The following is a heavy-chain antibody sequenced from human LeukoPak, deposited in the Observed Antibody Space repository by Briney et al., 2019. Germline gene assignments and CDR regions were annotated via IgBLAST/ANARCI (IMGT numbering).Heavy chain of an antibody. CDR2: INHSGST. J-gene: IGHJ6*02. CDR1: GGSFSGYY. V-gene: IGHV4-34*01. D-gene: IGHD2-2*01. Sequence: SETLSLTCAVYGGSFSGYYWSWIRQPPGKGLEWIGEINHSGSTNYNPSLKSRVTISVDTSKNQFSLKLSSVTAADTAVYYCARTIVVVPAAIYYGMDLWGQGTTVTVSS. CDR3: ARTIVVVPAAIYYGMDL.